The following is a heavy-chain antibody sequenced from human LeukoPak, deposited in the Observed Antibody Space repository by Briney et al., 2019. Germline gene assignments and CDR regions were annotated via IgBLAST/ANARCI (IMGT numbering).Heavy chain of an antibody. CDR2: ISDRGDST. CDR3: AKGRWGLTINNFDL. CDR1: GFSFTTYA. Sequence: RGSLRDSCAASGFSFTTYAMGWVRQAPGKGLEWGSVISDRGDSTYYADSVKGRFTISRDSSKNTLYLQMNSLGGEDTALYYCAKGRWGLTINNFDLWGQGTMVTVSS. J-gene: IGHJ3*01. D-gene: IGHD2-21*02. V-gene: IGHV3-23*01.